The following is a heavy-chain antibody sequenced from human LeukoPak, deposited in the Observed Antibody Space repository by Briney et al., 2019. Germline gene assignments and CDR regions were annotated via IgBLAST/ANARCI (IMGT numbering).Heavy chain of an antibody. CDR1: GFTFSSYA. CDR3: AKRLTGYYYIDY. CDR2: ISGSGAIT. D-gene: IGHD3-9*01. J-gene: IGHJ4*02. V-gene: IGHV3-23*01. Sequence: QPGGSLRLSCVVSGFTFSSYAMSWVRQAPGKGLEWVSAISGSGAITYYADSVKDRFTISRDNSKNTLYLQMNSLRAEDTAFYYCAKRLTGYYYIDYWGQGTLVTVSS.